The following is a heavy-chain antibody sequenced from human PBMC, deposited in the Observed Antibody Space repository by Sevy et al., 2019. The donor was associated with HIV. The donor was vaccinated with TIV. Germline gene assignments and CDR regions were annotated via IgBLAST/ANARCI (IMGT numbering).Heavy chain of an antibody. V-gene: IGHV3-48*02. J-gene: IGHJ4*02. CDR1: GFTFSHHN. CDR2: ISKSGSTT. Sequence: GGSLRLSCAASGFTFSHHNMNWVRQAPGKGLEWMSYISKSGSTTYFADSERGRFTISRDNAKNSLFLEMHSLTDEDTAVYYCAREENRELGTIPLDSWGRGIQVTVSS. CDR3: AREENRELGTIPLDS. D-gene: IGHD7-27*01.